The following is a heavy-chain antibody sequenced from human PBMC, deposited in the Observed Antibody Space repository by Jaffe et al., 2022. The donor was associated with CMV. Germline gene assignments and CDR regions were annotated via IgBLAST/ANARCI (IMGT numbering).Heavy chain of an antibody. J-gene: IGHJ5*02. CDR2: INSDGSST. CDR1: GFTFSSYW. Sequence: EVQLVESGGGLVQPGGSLRLSCAASGFTFSSYWMHWVRQAPGKGLVWVSRINSDGSSTSYADSVKGRFTISRDNAKNTLYLQMNSLRAEDTAVYYCARDLCGYSYHREGNWFDPWGQGTLVTVSS. CDR3: ARDLCGYSYHREGNWFDP. V-gene: IGHV3-74*01. D-gene: IGHD5-18*01.